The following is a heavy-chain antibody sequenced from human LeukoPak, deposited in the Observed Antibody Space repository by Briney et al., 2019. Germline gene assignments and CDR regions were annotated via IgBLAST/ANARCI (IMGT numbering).Heavy chain of an antibody. CDR3: AREAQYYDFWSGYSSRVSFDY. D-gene: IGHD3-3*01. CDR1: GFTFSSYE. Sequence: GGSLRLSCAASGFTFSSYEMNWVRQAPGKGLEWVSYIISSGSTIYYADSVKGRFTISRDNAKNSLYLQMNSLRAEDTAVYYCAREAQYYDFWSGYSSRVSFDYWGQGTLVTVSS. J-gene: IGHJ4*02. V-gene: IGHV3-48*03. CDR2: IISSGSTI.